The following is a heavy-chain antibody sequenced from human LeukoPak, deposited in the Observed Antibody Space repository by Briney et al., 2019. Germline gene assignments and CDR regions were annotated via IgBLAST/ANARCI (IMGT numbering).Heavy chain of an antibody. Sequence: GGSLRLSCAASGFTFSSYAMSWVRQAPGKGLEWVSAISGSGGSTYYADSVKGRFTISRDNPKNTLYLQMNSLRAEDTAVYYCAITCSGGSCPFDYWGQGTLVTVSS. J-gene: IGHJ4*02. D-gene: IGHD2-15*01. CDR2: ISGSGGST. V-gene: IGHV3-23*01. CDR3: AITCSGGSCPFDY. CDR1: GFTFSSYA.